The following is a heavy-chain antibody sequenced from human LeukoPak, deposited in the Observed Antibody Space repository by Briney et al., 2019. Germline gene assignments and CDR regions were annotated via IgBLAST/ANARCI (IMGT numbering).Heavy chain of an antibody. CDR3: ARDLPVVGAPGFDY. CDR2: IKQDGSEK. Sequence: GGSLRLSCAASGFTFSSYWVSWVRQAPGKGLEWVSNIKQDGSEKLYVDSVKGRFTISRDNAKNSLFLQMNSLRAEDTAVYYCARDLPVVGAPGFDYWGQGTLVTVSS. J-gene: IGHJ4*02. D-gene: IGHD1-26*01. CDR1: GFTFSSYW. V-gene: IGHV3-7*01.